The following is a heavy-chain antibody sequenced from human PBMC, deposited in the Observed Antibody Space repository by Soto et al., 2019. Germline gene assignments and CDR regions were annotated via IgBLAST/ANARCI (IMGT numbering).Heavy chain of an antibody. V-gene: IGHV3-74*01. CDR1: GFTFSSYW. D-gene: IGHD2-21*01. Sequence: GGSLRLSCAASGFTFSSYWMHWVRQAPGKGLVWVSRINSDGSTTNYADSVKGRFTISRDNAKNTLYLQMNSLRAEDTAVYYCARGGRYSYYFDYWGQGTQVTVS. CDR3: ARGGRYSYYFDY. J-gene: IGHJ4*02. CDR2: INSDGSTT.